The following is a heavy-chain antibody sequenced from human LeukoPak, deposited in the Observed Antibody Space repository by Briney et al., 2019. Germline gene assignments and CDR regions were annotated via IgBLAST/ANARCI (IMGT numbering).Heavy chain of an antibody. D-gene: IGHD3-10*01. CDR1: GSTFTAYW. CDR2: IYPGDSDT. CDR3: ARGTPHAFDI. J-gene: IGHJ3*02. Sequence: GESLQISCQGSGSTFTAYWIGGVRQVTGKGLEWMGIIYPGDSDTRYSPSFQCQVTISVDKSISTAYLQWSSLKASDTAMYYCARGTPHAFDIWGQGTMVAVSS. V-gene: IGHV5-51*01.